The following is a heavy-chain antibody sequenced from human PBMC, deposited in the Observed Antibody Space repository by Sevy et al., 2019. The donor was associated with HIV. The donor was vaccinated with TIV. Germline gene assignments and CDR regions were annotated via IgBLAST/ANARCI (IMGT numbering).Heavy chain of an antibody. CDR1: GGSISSYY. CDR2: IYYSGST. Sequence: SETLSLTCTVSGGSISSYYWSWIRQPPGKGLEWIGYIYYSGSTNYNPSLKSRVTISVDTSKNQFSLKLSSVTAADTAVYYGARGTWGGNWFDPWGQGTLVTVSS. CDR3: ARGTWGGNWFDP. J-gene: IGHJ5*02. V-gene: IGHV4-59*01. D-gene: IGHD3-16*01.